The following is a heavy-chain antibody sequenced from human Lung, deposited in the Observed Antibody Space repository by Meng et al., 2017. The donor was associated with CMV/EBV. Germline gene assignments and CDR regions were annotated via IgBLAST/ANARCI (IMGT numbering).Heavy chain of an antibody. Sequence: GESXKISCAASGFTVSSNYMSWVRQAPGKGLKWVSVIYSGGSTYYADSVKGRFTISRDNSKNTLYLQMNSLRAEDTAVYYCARIVVPAAIDYWGQGTLVTVSS. D-gene: IGHD2-2*02. J-gene: IGHJ4*02. CDR1: GFTVSSNY. V-gene: IGHV3-53*01. CDR3: ARIVVPAAIDY. CDR2: IYSGGST.